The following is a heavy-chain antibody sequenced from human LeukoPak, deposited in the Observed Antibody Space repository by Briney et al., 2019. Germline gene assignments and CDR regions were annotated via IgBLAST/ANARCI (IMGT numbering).Heavy chain of an antibody. Sequence: ASVKVSCTASGYTFTSYGISWVRQAPGQGLEWMGWISAYNGNTNYAQKLQGRVTMTTDTSTSTAYMELRSLRSDDTAVYYCARGLGANYYYGMDVWGQGTTVTVSS. CDR3: ARGLGANYYYGMDV. J-gene: IGHJ6*02. CDR1: GYTFTSYG. CDR2: ISAYNGNT. D-gene: IGHD1-26*01. V-gene: IGHV1-18*01.